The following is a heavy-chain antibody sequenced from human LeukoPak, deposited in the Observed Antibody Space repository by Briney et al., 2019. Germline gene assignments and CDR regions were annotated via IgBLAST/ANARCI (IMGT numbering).Heavy chain of an antibody. CDR1: GGSISGYY. D-gene: IGHD3-10*01. Sequence: PSETLSLTCTVSGGSISGYYHNWVRQSPGRGLEWIGLVHYSGNTNYNPSLKSRVSISTDTSKNQFSLELTSVTAADTAVYYCVIGRGWQPDCWGQGIPVTVSS. V-gene: IGHV4-59*03. CDR2: VHYSGNT. J-gene: IGHJ4*02. CDR3: VIGRGWQPDC.